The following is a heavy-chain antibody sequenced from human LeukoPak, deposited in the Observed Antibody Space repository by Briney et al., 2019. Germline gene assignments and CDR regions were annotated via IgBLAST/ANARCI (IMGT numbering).Heavy chain of an antibody. J-gene: IGHJ4*02. CDR1: GFTFSSYW. Sequence: GGSLRLSCAASGFTFSSYWMHWVRQPPGKGLVWVSRTTTDGSSTTYANSVKGRFTVSRDNAKNTLYLQINSLRAEDTAVYYCATGYTGNGVGYWGQGTLVTVSS. CDR2: TTTDGSST. D-gene: IGHD5-12*01. V-gene: IGHV3-74*01. CDR3: ATGYTGNGVGY.